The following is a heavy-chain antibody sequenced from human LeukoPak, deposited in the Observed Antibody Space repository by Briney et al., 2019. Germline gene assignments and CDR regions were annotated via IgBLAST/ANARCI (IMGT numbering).Heavy chain of an antibody. Sequence: SETLSLTCSVSAYSISSGYYWAWIRQPPGKGLEWMGGIYHSGNTYYNPSLKSRVTISVDKSKNQFSLKLSSVTAADTAVYYCARSNSSGWYPPDAFDIWGQGTMVTVSS. V-gene: IGHV4-38-2*02. CDR3: ARSNSSGWYPPDAFDI. J-gene: IGHJ3*02. D-gene: IGHD6-19*01. CDR2: IYHSGNT. CDR1: AYSISSGYY.